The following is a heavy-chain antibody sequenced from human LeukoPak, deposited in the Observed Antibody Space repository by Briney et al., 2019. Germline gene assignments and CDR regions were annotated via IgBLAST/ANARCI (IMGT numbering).Heavy chain of an antibody. CDR2: ISYDGSNK. CDR1: GFTFSSYA. Sequence: PGGSLRLSCAASGFTFSSYAMHCVRQAPGKGLEWVAVISYDGSNKYYADSVKGRFTISRDNAQNSLWLQMYSLRDEDTAIYYCARDPVAAPYYDNWGQGTRVTVSS. V-gene: IGHV3-30-3*01. D-gene: IGHD4-23*01. CDR3: ARDPVAAPYYDN. J-gene: IGHJ4*02.